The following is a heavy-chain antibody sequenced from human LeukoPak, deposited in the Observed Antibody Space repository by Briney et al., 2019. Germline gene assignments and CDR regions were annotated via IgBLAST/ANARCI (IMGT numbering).Heavy chain of an antibody. J-gene: IGHJ5*02. Sequence: SQTLSLTCAVSVGSIRSGEYYWSWIRQPPGKGLEWIGYIYYSVSTYYNPSLKSRLTISVDTSNSQFSLRLTSVTAADMSVYYCARDKVGATNWLDPWGQGTLVTVSS. CDR2: IYYSVST. CDR3: ARDKVGATNWLDP. CDR1: VGSIRSGEYY. V-gene: IGHV4-30-4*01. D-gene: IGHD1-26*01.